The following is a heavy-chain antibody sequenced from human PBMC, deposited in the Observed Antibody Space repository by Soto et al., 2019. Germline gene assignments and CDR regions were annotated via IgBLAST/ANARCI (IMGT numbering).Heavy chain of an antibody. D-gene: IGHD2-21*02. CDR1: GYTFTSYA. V-gene: IGHV1-3*01. J-gene: IGHJ5*02. CDR2: INAGNGNT. CDR3: AIGFRGGDADWFDP. Sequence: ASVKVSCKASGYTFTSYAMHWVRQAPGQRLEWMGWINAGNGNTKYSQKFQGRVTITRDTSASTAYMELSSLRSEDTAVYYCAIGFRGGDADWFDPWGQGTLVTVSS.